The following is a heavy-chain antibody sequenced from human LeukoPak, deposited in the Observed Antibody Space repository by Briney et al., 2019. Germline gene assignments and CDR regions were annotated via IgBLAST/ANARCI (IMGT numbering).Heavy chain of an antibody. CDR2: INHSGST. CDR1: GGSLSGYY. V-gene: IGHV4-34*01. Sequence: SETLSLTCAVYGGSLSGYYWSWIRQPPGKGLEWIGEINHSGSTNYNPSLKSRVTISVDTSKNQFSLKLSSVTAADTAVYYCARGGRRRAFDIWGQGTMVTVSS. D-gene: IGHD1-14*01. J-gene: IGHJ3*02. CDR3: ARGGRRRAFDI.